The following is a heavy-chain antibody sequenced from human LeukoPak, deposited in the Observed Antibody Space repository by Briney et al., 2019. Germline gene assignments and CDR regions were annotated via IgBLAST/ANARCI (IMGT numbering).Heavy chain of an antibody. CDR2: INPNSGGT. J-gene: IGHJ4*02. CDR1: GYTFTDYY. CDR3: ARDGGFLEWSQFDY. V-gene: IGHV1-2*02. D-gene: IGHD3-3*01. Sequence: ASVKVSCKASGYTFTDYYINWVRQAPGQGLEWLGWINPNSGGTNYAQKFQGRVTMTRVTSISTVYMELSRLRSDDTAVYYCARDGGFLEWSQFDYWGQGTLVTVSS.